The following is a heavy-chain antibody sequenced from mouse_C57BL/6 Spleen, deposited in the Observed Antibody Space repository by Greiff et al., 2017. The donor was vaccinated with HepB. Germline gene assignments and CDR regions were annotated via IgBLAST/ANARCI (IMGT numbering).Heavy chain of an antibody. CDR3: AKPGSMITTWGSYAMDY. D-gene: IGHD2-4*01. CDR1: GFSFTSYG. Sequence: VQLVELGPGLVAPSQSLSITCTVSGFSFTSYGVSWVRQPPGKGLEWLGVIWGDGSTNYHSALISRLSISKDNSKSQVFLKLNSLQTDDTATYYCAKPGSMITTWGSYAMDYWGQGTSVTVSS. J-gene: IGHJ4*01. CDR2: IWGDGST. V-gene: IGHV2-3*01.